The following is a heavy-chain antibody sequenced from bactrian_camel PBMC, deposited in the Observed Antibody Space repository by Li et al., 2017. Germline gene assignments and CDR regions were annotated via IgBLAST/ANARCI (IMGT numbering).Heavy chain of an antibody. J-gene: IGHJ6*01. CDR1: GYIDSDYL. V-gene: IGHV3S53*01. Sequence: QLVESGGGSVQAGGSLRLSCVGSGYIDSDYLMGWFRQAPGKQREGVAAIDRDGTTVYKDSVKGRFTTSRDNAKNTVYLQMNSLKPEDTAVYYCVRRSEFGYWGQGTQVTVS. CDR2: IDRDGTT. CDR3: VRRSEFGY.